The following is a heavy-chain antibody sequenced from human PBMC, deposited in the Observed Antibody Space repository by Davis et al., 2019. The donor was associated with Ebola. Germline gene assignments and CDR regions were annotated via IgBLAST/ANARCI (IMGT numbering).Heavy chain of an antibody. CDR3: ARDFVITMVQGVTSPYYYYGMDV. CDR1: GYTFTSYY. Sequence: ASVKVSCKASGYTFTSYYMHWVRQAPGQGLEWMGIINPSGGSTSYAQKFQGRVTMTRDTSTSTVYMELSSLRSEDTAVYYCARDFVITMVQGVTSPYYYYGMDVWGQGTTVTVSS. J-gene: IGHJ6*02. D-gene: IGHD3-10*01. V-gene: IGHV1-46*01. CDR2: INPSGGST.